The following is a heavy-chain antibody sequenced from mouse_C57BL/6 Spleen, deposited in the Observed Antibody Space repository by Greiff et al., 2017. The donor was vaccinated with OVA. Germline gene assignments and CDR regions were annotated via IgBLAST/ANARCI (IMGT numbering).Heavy chain of an antibody. CDR2: INPSNGGT. Sequence: QVQLQQSGTELVKPGASVKLSCKASGYTFTSYWMHWVKQRPGQGLEWIGNINPSNGGTNYNEKFKSKATLTVDKSSSTAYMQLSSLTSEDSAVYYCARERQGYYAMDYWGQGTSVTVSS. CDR3: ARERQGYYAMDY. CDR1: GYTFTSYW. J-gene: IGHJ4*01. D-gene: IGHD3-2*01. V-gene: IGHV1-53*01.